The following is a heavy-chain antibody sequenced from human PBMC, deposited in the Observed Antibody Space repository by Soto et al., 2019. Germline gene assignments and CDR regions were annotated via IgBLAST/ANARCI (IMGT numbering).Heavy chain of an antibody. J-gene: IGHJ6*02. Sequence: QVQLVESGGGVVQPGRSLRLSCAASGFTFSTYGMHWVRQAPGKGLEWVAVISYDGINKYYADSVKGRFTISRDNSKNTLYLQMKSLRAEDTAVFYCAKDTYYDFWSGYYYYYGMDVWGQGTTVTVSS. D-gene: IGHD3-3*01. V-gene: IGHV3-30*18. CDR2: ISYDGINK. CDR1: GFTFSTYG. CDR3: AKDTYYDFWSGYYYYYGMDV.